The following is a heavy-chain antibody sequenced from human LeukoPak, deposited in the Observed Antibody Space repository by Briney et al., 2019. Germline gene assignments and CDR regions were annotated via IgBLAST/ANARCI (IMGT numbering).Heavy chain of an antibody. CDR1: GGSISSSGSY. CDR3: AIGVGMGLLGPFFDY. CDR2: IYYSGST. V-gene: IGHV4-31*03. Sequence: PSQTLSLTCTVSGGSISSSGSYWSWIRQHPGKGLEWIGYIYYSGSTYYNPSLKSRVTISVDTSKNQFSLKLSSVTAADTAVYYCAIGVGMGLLGPFFDYWGQGTLVTVSS. J-gene: IGHJ4*02. D-gene: IGHD2-15*01.